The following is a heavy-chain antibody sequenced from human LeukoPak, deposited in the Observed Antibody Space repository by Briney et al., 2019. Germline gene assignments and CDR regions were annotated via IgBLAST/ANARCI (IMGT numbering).Heavy chain of an antibody. V-gene: IGHV3-7*03. CDR3: ARDQYDTWSRRGNFDS. CDR1: GFTFGKYW. Sequence: GGSLRLSCVASGFTFGKYWMSWVRQAPGKGLEWVANIKLDGSEKNYVDSVKGRFTISRDNTKNSLYLQMNSLRVEGTAVFYCARDQYDTWSRRGNFDSWGQGTLVIVSS. D-gene: IGHD3-3*01. J-gene: IGHJ4*02. CDR2: IKLDGSEK.